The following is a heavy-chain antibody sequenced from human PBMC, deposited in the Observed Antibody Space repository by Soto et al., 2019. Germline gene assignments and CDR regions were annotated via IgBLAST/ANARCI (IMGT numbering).Heavy chain of an antibody. CDR3: ARDFVVGGPTINYYYGMDV. CDR2: IYSAGNT. D-gene: IGHD1-26*01. CDR1: GFTVSSNY. Sequence: GGSLRLSCAASGFTVSSNYMSWVRQAPGKGLEWISIIYSAGNTYYADSVKGRFTISRDNSKNTLYLQMNSLGAEDTAVYYCARDFVVGGPTINYYYGMDVWGQGSTVTVSS. J-gene: IGHJ6*02. V-gene: IGHV3-66*01.